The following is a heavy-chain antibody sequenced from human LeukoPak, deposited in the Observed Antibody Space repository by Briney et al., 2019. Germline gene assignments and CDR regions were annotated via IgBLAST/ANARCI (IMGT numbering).Heavy chain of an antibody. Sequence: PGGSLRLSCAASGFTFSSYAMHWVRQAPGKGLEWVAVISYDGSNKYYADSVKGRFTISRDNSKNTLYLQMNSLRAEDTAVYYCARGREYDFWSGPDYWGQGTLVTVSS. CDR3: ARGREYDFWSGPDY. CDR2: ISYDGSNK. V-gene: IGHV3-30-3*01. CDR1: GFTFSSYA. D-gene: IGHD3-3*01. J-gene: IGHJ4*02.